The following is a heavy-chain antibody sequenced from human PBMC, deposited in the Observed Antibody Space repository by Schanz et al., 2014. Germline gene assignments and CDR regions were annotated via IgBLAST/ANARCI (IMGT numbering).Heavy chain of an antibody. CDR3: AKDPSHGDYDYYFDY. D-gene: IGHD3-22*01. V-gene: IGHV3-30-3*01. J-gene: IGHJ4*02. CDR1: GFSFSSYA. CDR2: ISYDGRNK. Sequence: ADLVESGGGLIQRGESLRLSCSASGFSFSSYAMHWVRQAPGKGLEWVAVISYDGRNKYYADSVKGRFTISRDNSKNTLYLQMNSLRAEDTALYYCAKDPSHGDYDYYFDYWGQGTLVTVSS.